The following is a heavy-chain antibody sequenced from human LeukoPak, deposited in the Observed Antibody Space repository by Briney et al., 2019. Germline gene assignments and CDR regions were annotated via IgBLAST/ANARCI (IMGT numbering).Heavy chain of an antibody. CDR2: IRDKSNSYAT. CDR1: GFTFSGSA. V-gene: IGHV3-73*01. Sequence: GGSLKLSCAASGFTFSGSAIHWVRQASGKGLEWVGRIRDKSNSYATAYSASVKGRFTISREDSKNTAYLQMNSLKTEDTAVYYCTRQPNFDFWGQGTLVTVSS. CDR3: TRQPNFDF. J-gene: IGHJ4*02.